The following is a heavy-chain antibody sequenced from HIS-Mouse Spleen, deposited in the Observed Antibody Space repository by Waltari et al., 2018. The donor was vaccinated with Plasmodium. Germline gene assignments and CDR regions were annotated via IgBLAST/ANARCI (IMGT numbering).Heavy chain of an antibody. D-gene: IGHD3-9*01. J-gene: IGHJ3*02. V-gene: IGHV4-59*01. Sequence: YSGSTNYNPSLKSRVTISVDTSKNQFSLKLSSVTAADTAVYYCAREPYDILTGYYDAFDIWGQGTMVTVSS. CDR2: YSGST. CDR3: AREPYDILTGYYDAFDI.